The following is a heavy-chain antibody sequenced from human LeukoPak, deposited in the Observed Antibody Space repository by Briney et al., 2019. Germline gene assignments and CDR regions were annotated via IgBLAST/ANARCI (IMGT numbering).Heavy chain of an antibody. CDR1: GGTFSSYA. V-gene: IGHV1-69*13. CDR2: IIPIFGTA. J-gene: IGHJ5*02. Sequence: GASVKVSCKASGGTFSSYAISWVRQAPGQGLEWMGGIIPIFGTANYAQKFQGRVTITADESTSTAYMELSSLRSEDTAVYYCARDLFIAVAGGGSNWFDPWGQGTLVTVSS. D-gene: IGHD6-19*01. CDR3: ARDLFIAVAGGGSNWFDP.